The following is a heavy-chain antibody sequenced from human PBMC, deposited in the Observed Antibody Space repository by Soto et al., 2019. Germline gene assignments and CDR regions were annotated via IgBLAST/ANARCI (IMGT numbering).Heavy chain of an antibody. D-gene: IGHD3-22*01. CDR3: AHRRRYYDSSGYYSCFDY. J-gene: IGHJ4*02. CDR1: GFSLSTSGVG. CDR2: IYWDDDK. V-gene: IGHV2-5*05. Sequence: SGPTLVNPTQTLTLTCTFSGFSLSTSGVGVGWIRQPPGKALEWLALIYWDDDKRYGPSLKSRLTITKDTSKNQVVLTMTNMDPVDTATYYCAHRRRYYDSSGYYSCFDYWGQGTLVTVSS.